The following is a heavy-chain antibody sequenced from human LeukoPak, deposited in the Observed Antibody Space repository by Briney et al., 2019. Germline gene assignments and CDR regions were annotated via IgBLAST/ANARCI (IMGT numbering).Heavy chain of an antibody. CDR3: ARLPRADSSNHRGNLAY. D-gene: IGHD1-14*01. CDR2: IYYSGST. V-gene: IGHV4-39*01. CDR1: GGSISSSSYY. J-gene: IGHJ4*02. Sequence: SETLSLTCTVSGGSISSSSYYWGWIRQPPGKGLEWIGSIYYSGSTYYSPSLKIRVTISVDTSKKQFSLKCSSLTSADTAVYYCARLPRADSSNHRGNLAYRRPGTLVTVSS.